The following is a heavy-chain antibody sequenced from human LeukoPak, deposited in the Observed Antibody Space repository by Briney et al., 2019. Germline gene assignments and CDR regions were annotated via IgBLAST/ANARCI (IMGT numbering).Heavy chain of an antibody. V-gene: IGHV3-7*01. CDR1: GFTFSNYW. Sequence: PGGSLRLSCAASGFTFSNYWMSWVRQAQGKGLEWVANINQDESVKYYVDSLKGRFTVSRDNAKNSLYLQMNSLRAEDTAMYYCARIGYSSSSTDYWGQGTLVTVSS. CDR2: INQDESVK. D-gene: IGHD6-13*01. CDR3: ARIGYSSSSTDY. J-gene: IGHJ4*02.